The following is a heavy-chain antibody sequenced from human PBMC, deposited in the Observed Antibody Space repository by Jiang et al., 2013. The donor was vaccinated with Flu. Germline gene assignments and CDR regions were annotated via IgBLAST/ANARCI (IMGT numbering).Heavy chain of an antibody. CDR3: VKLCTETYGSWFDP. V-gene: IGHV3-23*01. CDR1: GFTFSNNV. Sequence: GGSLRLSCAASGFTFSNNVMAWVRQAPGRAGVGRKYRWEWYHHILRGVRAGPVHHLQRQLHKTVSLVLNTVRVEDTAVYFCVKLCTETYGSWFDPWGQGTLVTVSS. J-gene: IGHJ5*02. CDR2: RWEWYHH. D-gene: IGHD4-17*01.